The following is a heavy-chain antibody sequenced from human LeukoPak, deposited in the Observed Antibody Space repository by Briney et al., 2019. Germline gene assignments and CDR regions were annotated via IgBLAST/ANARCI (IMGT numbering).Heavy chain of an antibody. CDR1: GFTFSSYG. V-gene: IGHV3-33*06. J-gene: IGHJ6*03. CDR2: IWYDGSNK. D-gene: IGHD2-2*01. Sequence: GGSLRLSCAASGFTFSSYGMPWVRQAPGKGLEWVAVIWYDGSNKYYADSVKGRFTISRDNSKNTLYLQMNSLRAEDTAVYYCAKGGYCSSTSCRAYYYYYMDVWGKGTTVTVSS. CDR3: AKGGYCSSTSCRAYYYYYMDV.